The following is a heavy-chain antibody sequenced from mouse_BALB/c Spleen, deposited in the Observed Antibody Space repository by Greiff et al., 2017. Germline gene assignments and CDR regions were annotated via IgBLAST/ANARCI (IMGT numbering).Heavy chain of an antibody. CDR3: ARGRYDYYAMDY. J-gene: IGHJ4*01. V-gene: IGHV5-4*02. CDR2: ISDGGSYT. CDR1: GFTFSDYY. Sequence: EVKLEESGGGLVKPGGSLKLSCAASGFTFSDYYMYWVRQTPEKRLEWVATISDGGSYTYYPDSVKGRFTISRDNAKNNLYLQMSSLKSEDTAMYYCARGRYDYYAMDYWGQGTSVTVSS. D-gene: IGHD2-14*01.